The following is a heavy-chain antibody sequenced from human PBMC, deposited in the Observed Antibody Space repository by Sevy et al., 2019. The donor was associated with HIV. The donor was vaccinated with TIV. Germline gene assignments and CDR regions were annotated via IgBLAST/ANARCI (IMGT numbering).Heavy chain of an antibody. CDR3: ARDLRAAGFDY. V-gene: IGHV4-31*03. J-gene: IGHJ4*02. CDR2: IYYSGST. Sequence: SEILSLTCTVSGGSISSGGYYWSWIRQHPGKGLEWIGYIYYSGSTYYNPSLKSRVTISVDTSKNQFSLKLSSVTAADTAVYYCARDLRAAGFDYWGQGTLVTVSS. CDR1: GGSISSGGYY. D-gene: IGHD6-13*01.